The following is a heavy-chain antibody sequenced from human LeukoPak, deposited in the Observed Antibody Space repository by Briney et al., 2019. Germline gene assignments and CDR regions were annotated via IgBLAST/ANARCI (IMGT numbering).Heavy chain of an antibody. CDR3: ARTSYYFDY. V-gene: IGHV4-59*12. CDR2: IYYSGST. J-gene: IGHJ4*02. CDR1: GGSISSYY. Sequence: SETLSLTCTVSGGSISSYYWSWIRQPPGKGLEWIGYIYYSGSTNYNPSLKSRVTISVDTSKNQFSLKLSSVTAADTAVYYCARTSYYFDYWGQGTLVTVSS.